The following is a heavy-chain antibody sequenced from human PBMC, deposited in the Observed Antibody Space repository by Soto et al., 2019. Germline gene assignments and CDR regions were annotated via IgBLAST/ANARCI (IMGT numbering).Heavy chain of an antibody. CDR1: GFTFSSYS. CDR3: ARDYLAQEVIDY. D-gene: IGHD3-10*01. V-gene: IGHV3-21*01. Sequence: GGSLRLSCAASGFTFSSYSMNWVRQAPGKGLEWVSSISSSSSYIYYADSVKGRFTISRDNAKNSLYLQMNSLRAEDTAVYYCARDYLAQEVIDYWGQGTLVTVSS. J-gene: IGHJ4*02. CDR2: ISSSSSYI.